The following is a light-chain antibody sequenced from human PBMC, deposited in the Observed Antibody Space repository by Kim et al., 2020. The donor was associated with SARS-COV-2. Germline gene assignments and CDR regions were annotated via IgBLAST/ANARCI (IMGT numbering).Light chain of an antibody. V-gene: IGKV1-27*01. Sequence: IQLTQSPSTLSSSLGDRVTISCRASQAITNFLAWYQQKPGKAPSLLIYDVSALGTGIPSRFSGSGSGTEFTLTISSLQPEDVAAYYCQKHNSGPWTFGQGTRVEIK. J-gene: IGKJ1*01. CDR2: DVS. CDR3: QKHNSGPWT. CDR1: QAITNF.